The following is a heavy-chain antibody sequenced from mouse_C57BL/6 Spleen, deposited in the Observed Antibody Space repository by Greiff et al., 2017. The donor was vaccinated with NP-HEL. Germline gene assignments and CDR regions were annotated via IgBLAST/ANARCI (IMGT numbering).Heavy chain of an antibody. V-gene: IGHV1-18*01. CDR3: ARSHLGTLYYFDY. CDR1: GYTFTDYN. Sequence: EVQLQQSGPELVKPGASVKIPCKASGYTFTDYNMDWVKQSHGKSLEWIGDINPNNGGTIYNQKFKGKATLTVDKSSSTAYMELRSLTSEDTAVYYCARSHLGTLYYFDYWGQGTTLTVSS. J-gene: IGHJ2*01. CDR2: INPNNGGT.